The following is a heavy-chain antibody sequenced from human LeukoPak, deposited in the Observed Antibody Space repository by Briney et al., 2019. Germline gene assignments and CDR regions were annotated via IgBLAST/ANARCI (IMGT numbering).Heavy chain of an antibody. J-gene: IGHJ4*02. Sequence: SETLSLTCAVSGYSISSGYYWGWIRQPPGKGLEWIGSIYHSGSTYYNPSLKSRVTISVDRSKNQFSLKLSSVTAADTAVYYCARHRPVTYQLLYYFDYWGQGTLVTVSS. CDR3: ARHRPVTYQLLYYFDY. D-gene: IGHD2-2*01. V-gene: IGHV4-38-2*01. CDR1: GYSISSGYY. CDR2: IYHSGST.